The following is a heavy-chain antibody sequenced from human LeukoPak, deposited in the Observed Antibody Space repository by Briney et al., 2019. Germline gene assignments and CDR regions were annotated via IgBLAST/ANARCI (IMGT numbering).Heavy chain of an antibody. V-gene: IGHV4-59*01. D-gene: IGHD2-21*01. CDR2: IYYSGST. CDR1: GDSISSYY. Sequence: SETLSLTCTVSGDSISSYYWSWIRQPPGKGLEWIGYIYYSGSTHYNPSLKSRVTMSVDTSKNQFSLKLSSVTAADTAVYYCARQSVDRYYYYGMGVWGQGTTVTVSS. J-gene: IGHJ6*02. CDR3: ARQSVDRYYYYGMGV.